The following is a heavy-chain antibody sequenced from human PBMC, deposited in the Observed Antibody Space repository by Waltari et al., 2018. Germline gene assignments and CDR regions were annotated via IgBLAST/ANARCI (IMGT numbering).Heavy chain of an antibody. J-gene: IGHJ4*02. CDR2: VHQSGRS. CDR1: GDSISNNFF. CDR3: ASDRGRGLYLDS. D-gene: IGHD2-15*01. V-gene: IGHV4-4*02. Sequence: QVQLQESGPGLVKPSGTLSLTCTVSGDSISNNFFWGWVRQSPGKGLEWIGQVHQSGRSNHNPSLESRVTVSMDTSKNQFSLKMTSVTAADTAIYYCASDRGRGLYLDSWGQGTLVTVSP.